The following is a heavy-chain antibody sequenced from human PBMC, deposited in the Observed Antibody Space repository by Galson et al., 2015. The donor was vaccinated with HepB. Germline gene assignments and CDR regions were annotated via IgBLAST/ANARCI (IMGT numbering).Heavy chain of an antibody. CDR2: ISSNGGST. D-gene: IGHD2-2*01. Sequence: LRLSCAASGFTFSSYAMHWVRQAPGKGLEYVSAISSNGGSTYYANSVKGRFTISRDNSKNTLYLQMGSLRAEDMAAYYCARDAGRYQLLSHYGMDVWGQGTTVTVSS. CDR3: ARDAGRYQLLSHYGMDV. J-gene: IGHJ6*02. CDR1: GFTFSSYA. V-gene: IGHV3-64*01.